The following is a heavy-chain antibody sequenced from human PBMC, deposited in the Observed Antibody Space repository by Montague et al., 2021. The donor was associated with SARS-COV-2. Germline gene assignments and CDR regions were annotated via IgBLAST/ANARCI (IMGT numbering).Heavy chain of an antibody. CDR1: GGSISRSTSS. Sequence: SETLSLACTVSGGSISRSTSSWAWIRQPPGKGLEWIGSISYTGSTYYNPSLKSRVTISVDTSRNQFSLRLSSVTAADTSAYYCARLPLVSSWSRAAGYYYYGMDDWGQGTTVTVSS. V-gene: IGHV4-39*01. CDR3: ARLPLVSSWSRAAGYYYYGMDD. D-gene: IGHD6-13*01. CDR2: ISYTGST. J-gene: IGHJ6*02.